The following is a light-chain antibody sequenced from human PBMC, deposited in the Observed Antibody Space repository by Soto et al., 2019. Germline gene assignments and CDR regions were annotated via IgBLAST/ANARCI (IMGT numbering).Light chain of an antibody. Sequence: SPVTLSLKQKERATLSCRASQSVSSHLAWYQQKPGQSPRLLIYDASNRATGIPARFSGSGSGTDFTLTIYFLEPDDFGFCISLQGCQWQTFGQRS. V-gene: IGKV3-11*01. J-gene: IGKJ1*01. CDR1: QSVSSH. CDR2: DAS. CDR3: LQGCQWQT.